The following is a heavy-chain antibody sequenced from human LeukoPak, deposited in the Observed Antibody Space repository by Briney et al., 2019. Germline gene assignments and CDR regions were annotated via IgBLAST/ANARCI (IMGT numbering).Heavy chain of an antibody. V-gene: IGHV4-59*01. CDR1: GGSISSYY. CDR2: IHYSGST. D-gene: IGHD3-10*01. J-gene: IGHJ4*02. CDR3: ASISYGSGSIDY. Sequence: SETLSHTSTVSGGSISSYYWSWIRQPPGKGLEWIGYIHYSGSTKYNPALKSRVTISVDTSKNQFSLKRSAVAAADTAVYYCASISYGSGSIDYWGQGTLVTVSS.